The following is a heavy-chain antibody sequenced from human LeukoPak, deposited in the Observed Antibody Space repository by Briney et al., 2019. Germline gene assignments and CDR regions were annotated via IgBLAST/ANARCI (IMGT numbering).Heavy chain of an antibody. CDR2: ISSSSSYI. J-gene: IGHJ6*02. CDR3: ARDLTTMIRGVIVAMDV. CDR1: GFTFSSYS. Sequence: GGSLRLSCAASGFTFSSYSMNWVRQAPGKGLEWVSSISSSSSYIYYADSVKGRFTISRDNAKNSLYLQMNSLRAEDTAVYYCARDLTTMIRGVIVAMDVWGQGTTVIVSS. D-gene: IGHD3-10*01. V-gene: IGHV3-21*01.